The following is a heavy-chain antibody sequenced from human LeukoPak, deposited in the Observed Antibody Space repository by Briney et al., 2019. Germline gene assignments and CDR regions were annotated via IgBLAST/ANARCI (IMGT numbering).Heavy chain of an antibody. J-gene: IGHJ4*02. Sequence: ASVKVSCKVSGYTLTELSMHWVRQAPGKGLEWMGGFDPDDGEALYAQQFQGRVSMTEDTSAGTVYMELSSLRSEDTAVYYCAIDYYASGNYYNGPHNWGPGTLVTVSS. V-gene: IGHV1-24*01. CDR3: AIDYYASGNYYNGPHN. CDR1: GYTLTELS. D-gene: IGHD3-10*01. CDR2: FDPDDGEA.